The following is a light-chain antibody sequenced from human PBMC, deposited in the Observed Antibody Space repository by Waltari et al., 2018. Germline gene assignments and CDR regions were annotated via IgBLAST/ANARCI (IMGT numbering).Light chain of an antibody. Sequence: DALMTQSPVSLAVTLGQSASISCSSSQSLIYSDGNTYLNWFHQRPGQSPRRLIYKISRRECGVPDRFSGSGSGTEFTLKISRVEAEDVGFYFCMQGSHWPRTFGQGTKVEIK. CDR3: MQGSHWPRT. V-gene: IGKV2-30*01. J-gene: IGKJ1*01. CDR2: KIS. CDR1: QSLIYSDGNTY.